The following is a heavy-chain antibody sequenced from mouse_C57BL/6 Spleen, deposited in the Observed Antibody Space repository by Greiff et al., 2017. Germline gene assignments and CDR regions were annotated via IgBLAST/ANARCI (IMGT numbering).Heavy chain of an antibody. Sequence: QVQLQQPGAELVMPGASVKLSCKASGYTFTSYWMHWVKQRPGQGLEWIGEIDPSDSYTKYNQKFKGKSTFTVDKSSSTAYMQLCSLTSEDSAVYYCARFSRYDYFYAMDYWGQGTSVTVSS. CDR1: GYTFTSYW. CDR3: ARFSRYDYFYAMDY. D-gene: IGHD2-4*01. V-gene: IGHV1-69*01. CDR2: IDPSDSYT. J-gene: IGHJ4*01.